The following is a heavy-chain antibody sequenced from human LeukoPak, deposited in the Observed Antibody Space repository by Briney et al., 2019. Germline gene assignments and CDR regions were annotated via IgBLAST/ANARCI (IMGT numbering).Heavy chain of an antibody. CDR1: GFPFSDDW. Sequence: GGSLRLSCAASGFPFSDDWMSWVRQVPGKGLEWVGRIKKKGDGGTTDYAAPVKGRFTISRDDSKNMLYLEMSNLKIEDTAVYYCTTVTMVRDYDYWGQGTLVTVS. CDR2: IKKKGDGGTT. D-gene: IGHD3-10*01. CDR3: TTVTMVRDYDY. V-gene: IGHV3-15*01. J-gene: IGHJ4*02.